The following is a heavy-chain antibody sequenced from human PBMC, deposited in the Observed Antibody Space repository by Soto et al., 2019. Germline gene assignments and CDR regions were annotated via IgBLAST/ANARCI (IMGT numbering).Heavy chain of an antibody. CDR1: GYTFTTYD. Sequence: QVKLVQSGAEVKKPGASVKVSCKASGYTFTTYDINWVRQAPGQGLEWMGWMNPYTGKAGYAQKFQGRVTMTRDNSISTAYMELSGLRSEDTAVYYCARRKERSGPNYFDYWGQGTLVTVSS. V-gene: IGHV1-8*01. D-gene: IGHD6-25*01. CDR2: MNPYTGKA. CDR3: ARRKERSGPNYFDY. J-gene: IGHJ4*02.